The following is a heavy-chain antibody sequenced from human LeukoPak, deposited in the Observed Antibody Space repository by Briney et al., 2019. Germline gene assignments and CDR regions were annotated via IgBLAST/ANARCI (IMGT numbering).Heavy chain of an antibody. CDR2: ISGSGGST. CDR1: GFTFSSYG. CDR3: ARAVTYFYGSVTHDWFDP. V-gene: IGHV3-23*01. J-gene: IGHJ5*02. D-gene: IGHD3-10*01. Sequence: PGGSLRLSCAASGFTFSSYGMSWVRQAPGKGLEWVSAISGSGGSTYYADSVKGRFTISRDNAKNTLYLQMNSLRAEDTAIYYCARAVTYFYGSVTHDWFDPWGQGTLVTVSS.